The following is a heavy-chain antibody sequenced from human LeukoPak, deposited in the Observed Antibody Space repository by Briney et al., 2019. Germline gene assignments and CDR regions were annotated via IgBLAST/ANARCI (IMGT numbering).Heavy chain of an antibody. J-gene: IGHJ5*02. CDR1: GGSISSYY. CDR2: IYYSGST. V-gene: IGHV4-59*01. Sequence: SETLSLTCTVSGGSISSYYWSWIRQPPGKGPEWLGYIYYSGSTNYNPSLKSRVTISVDTSKNQFSLKLSSVTAADTAVYYCARDGAAAAGNWFDPWGQGTLVTVSS. D-gene: IGHD6-13*01. CDR3: ARDGAAAAGNWFDP.